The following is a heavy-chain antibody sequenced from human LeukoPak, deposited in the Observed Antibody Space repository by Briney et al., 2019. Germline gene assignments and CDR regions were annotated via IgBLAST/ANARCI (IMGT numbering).Heavy chain of an antibody. D-gene: IGHD3-10*01. CDR1: GGSISNYY. J-gene: IGHJ4*02. V-gene: IGHV4-4*07. Sequence: PSETLSLTCTVSGGSISNYYWSWIRQPAGKGLEWIGRIYTSGSTNYNPSLKSRVTMSVDTSKNHFSLKLSSVTAADTAVYYCARETGELPYYSDYWGQGTLVTVSS. CDR2: IYTSGST. CDR3: ARETGELPYYSDY.